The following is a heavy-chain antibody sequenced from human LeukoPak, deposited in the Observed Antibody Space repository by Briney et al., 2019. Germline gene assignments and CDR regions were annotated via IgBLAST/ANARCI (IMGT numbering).Heavy chain of an antibody. CDR2: ISSSSSTI. V-gene: IGHV3-48*04. CDR3: ARDRGGSYSAIDY. D-gene: IGHD1-26*01. Sequence: GGSLRLSCAASGFTFSSYSMNWVRQAPGKGLEWVSFISSSSSTIYYADSVKGRFTISRDNARNSLYLQMNSLRAEDTAVYYCARDRGGSYSAIDYWGQGTLVTVSS. J-gene: IGHJ4*02. CDR1: GFTFSSYS.